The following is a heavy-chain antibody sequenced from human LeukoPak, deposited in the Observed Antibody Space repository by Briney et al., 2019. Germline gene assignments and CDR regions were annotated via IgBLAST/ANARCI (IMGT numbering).Heavy chain of an antibody. CDR1: GFTFSSYW. V-gene: IGHV3-7*03. D-gene: IGHD5-24*01. Sequence: GGSLRLSCEASGFTFSSYWMSWVRQAPGKGLEWVANIKQDGSEKKYLDSVKGRFTISRDNAKNSMYLQMNSLRAEDTAVYYCAKDWWGWLQFGAFDIWGQGTLVTVSS. CDR2: IKQDGSEK. CDR3: AKDWWGWLQFGAFDI. J-gene: IGHJ4*02.